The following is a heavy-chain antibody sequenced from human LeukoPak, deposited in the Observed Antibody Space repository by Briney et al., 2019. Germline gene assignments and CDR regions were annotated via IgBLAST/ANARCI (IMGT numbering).Heavy chain of an antibody. Sequence: ASETLSLTCTVSGGSISSYYWSWVRQPPGKGLEWIGEINHSGSTNYNPSLKSRVTISVDTSKNQFSLKLSSVTAADTAVYYCARRWNYYGSGSSYYFDYWGQGTLVTVSS. J-gene: IGHJ4*02. CDR2: INHSGST. CDR3: ARRWNYYGSGSSYYFDY. CDR1: GGSISSYY. V-gene: IGHV4-34*01. D-gene: IGHD3-10*01.